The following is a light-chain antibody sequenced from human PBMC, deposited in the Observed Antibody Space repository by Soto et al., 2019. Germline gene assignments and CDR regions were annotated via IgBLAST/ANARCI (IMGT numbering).Light chain of an antibody. CDR2: EVN. Sequence: QSALTQPPSASGFPGQSVAISCSGTSGDVGGYNYVSWYQQHPGKAPKLIIYEVNKRPSGVPDRFSGSKSGNTASLTVSGLQAEDEADYYCSSHAAGGVFGGGTKLTVL. CDR3: SSHAAGGV. J-gene: IGLJ3*02. V-gene: IGLV2-8*01. CDR1: SGDVGGYNY.